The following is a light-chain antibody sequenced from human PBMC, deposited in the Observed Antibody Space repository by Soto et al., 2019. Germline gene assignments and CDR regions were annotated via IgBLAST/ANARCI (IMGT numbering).Light chain of an antibody. V-gene: IGKV3-11*01. Sequence: EIVLTQSPATLSLSPGERATLSCRASQSVRSYLAWYQQKPGQAPRLLIYDASNRATGIPARFSGSGSGTDFTLTISSLEPEDFAVYYCQHRSSWWTFGQGTKVKIK. CDR3: QHRSSWWT. CDR1: QSVRSY. J-gene: IGKJ1*01. CDR2: DAS.